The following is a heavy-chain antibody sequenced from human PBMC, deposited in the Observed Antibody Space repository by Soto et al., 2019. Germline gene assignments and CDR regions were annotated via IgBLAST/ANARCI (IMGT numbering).Heavy chain of an antibody. CDR3: ARNLVGTTSFDY. D-gene: IGHD1-26*01. J-gene: IGHJ4*02. CDR1: GYTFTSYA. CDR2: IHAGNGNT. Sequence: ASVKVSCKASGYTFTSYAMQWVRQAPGQRLEWMGWIHAGNGNTKYPQKFQGRVTITRDTSASTAYMELSSLRSEDTAVYYCARNLVGTTSFDYWGQGTLVTAPQ. V-gene: IGHV1-3*01.